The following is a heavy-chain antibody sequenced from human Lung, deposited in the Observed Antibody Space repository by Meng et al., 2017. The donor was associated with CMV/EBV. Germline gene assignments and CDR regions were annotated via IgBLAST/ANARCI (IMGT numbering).Heavy chain of an antibody. CDR2: IKEDGSEK. D-gene: IGHD1-26*01. V-gene: IGHV3-7*01. Sequence: GEXXKISCAASGFTLSSYWMSWVCQAPGKGLEWVANIKEDGSEKYYVDSVKGRFTISRDNAKNSLYVQMDSLRGEDTAVYYCARAYRAIDYWGQGTLVTVSS. CDR1: GFTLSSYW. CDR3: ARAYRAIDY. J-gene: IGHJ4*02.